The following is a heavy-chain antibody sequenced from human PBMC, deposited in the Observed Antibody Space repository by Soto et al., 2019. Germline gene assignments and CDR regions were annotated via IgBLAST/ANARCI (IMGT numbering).Heavy chain of an antibody. D-gene: IGHD2-2*01. J-gene: IGHJ6*02. Sequence: RSQTLSLTCAISGDSVSSNGAAWNWIRQSPSRGLEWLGRTYYRSKWYHDYAVSVKSRITINPDTSKNQFSLQLNSVTPEDTAVYYCAREDYRSTSYSYGTDVWGQGTTVTVSS. V-gene: IGHV6-1*01. CDR1: GDSVSSNGAA. CDR2: TYYRSKWYH. CDR3: AREDYRSTSYSYGTDV.